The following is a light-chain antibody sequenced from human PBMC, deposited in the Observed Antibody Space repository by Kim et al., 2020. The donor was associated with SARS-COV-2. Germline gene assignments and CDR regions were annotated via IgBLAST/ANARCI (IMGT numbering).Light chain of an antibody. CDR2: GAS. CDR1: QSVSSSY. Sequence: PGERVTLSCRASQSVSSSYLTWYKQKPGQAPRLLIYGASTRATSIPARFSGSGSGTDFTLTISSLQPEDFAVYYCQQDYNPAFGQGTKLEI. V-gene: IGKV3D-7*01. CDR3: QQDYNPA. J-gene: IGKJ2*01.